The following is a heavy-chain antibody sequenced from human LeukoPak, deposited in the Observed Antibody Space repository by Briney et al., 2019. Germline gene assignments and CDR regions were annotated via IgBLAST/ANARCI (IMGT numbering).Heavy chain of an antibody. D-gene: IGHD2-2*01. V-gene: IGHV4-59*02. CDR1: SGSVNSYY. Sequence: LEALSLTCTVSSGSVNSYYWSWIRQPPGKGLEWIGYIYYSGSTNYNPSLKSRVTISVDTSKNQFSLKLSSVTAADTAVYYCARVPAAPRLYMDVWGQGTTVIVSS. J-gene: IGHJ6*02. CDR3: ARVPAAPRLYMDV. CDR2: IYYSGST.